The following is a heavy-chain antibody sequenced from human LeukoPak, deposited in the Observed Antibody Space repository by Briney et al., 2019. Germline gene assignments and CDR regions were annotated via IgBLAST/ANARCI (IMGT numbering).Heavy chain of an antibody. CDR1: GGSVSSGSYY. V-gene: IGHV4-61*01. Sequence: PSETLCLTCIVSGGSVSSGSYYWGWIRQPPGKGLEWLGNIYYSGSTNYNPSLKSRVTISIDTSKNQFSLKLSSVTAADTAIYYCARDLSFDYWGQGTLVTVSS. D-gene: IGHD2/OR15-2a*01. J-gene: IGHJ4*02. CDR2: IYYSGST. CDR3: ARDLSFDY.